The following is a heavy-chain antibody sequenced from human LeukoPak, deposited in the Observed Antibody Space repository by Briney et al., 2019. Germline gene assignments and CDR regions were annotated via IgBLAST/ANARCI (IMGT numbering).Heavy chain of an antibody. D-gene: IGHD3-10*01. Sequence: GGSLRLSCAASGFTFSDYYMSWIRQAPGKGLEWLSYISGTTSYTDYADSVKGRFTISRDNAKNSLYLQMNSLRAEDTAVYYCARSSYTSGSSYFDYWGQGTQVTVSA. CDR3: ARSSYTSGSSYFDY. CDR2: ISGTTSYT. CDR1: GFTFSDYY. V-gene: IGHV3-11*03. J-gene: IGHJ4*02.